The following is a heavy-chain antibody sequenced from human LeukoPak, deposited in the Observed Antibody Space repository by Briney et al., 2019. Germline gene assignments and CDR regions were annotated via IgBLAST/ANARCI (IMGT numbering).Heavy chain of an antibody. D-gene: IGHD5-12*01. V-gene: IGHV4-34*01. CDR2: INHSGSTS. J-gene: IGHJ4*02. CDR1: GESFSGYF. Sequence: SETLSLTCAVYGESFSGYFWNWIRQPPGKGLEWIGEINHSGSTSNHNPSLKSRVTMSVDTSKNQFPLKLSSVTAADTAVYYCARKSGYARDYWGQGNLVTVSS. CDR3: ARKSGYARDY.